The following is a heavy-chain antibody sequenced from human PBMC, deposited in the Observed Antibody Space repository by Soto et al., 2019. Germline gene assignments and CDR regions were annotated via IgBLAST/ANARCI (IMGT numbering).Heavy chain of an antibody. Sequence: EVQLLESGGGLVQPGGSLRLFCTASGFSLSTSAMAWVRQAPGRGLEWVSGNSGSGGDTHYADSVKGGFTMSRDNSKNTLYLQMNSLRAEDTAVYYCAKWEDYGSGTSLLYWGQGTLVTVSS. CDR3: AKWEDYGSGTSLLY. D-gene: IGHD3-10*01. CDR1: GFSLSTSA. V-gene: IGHV3-23*01. CDR2: NSGSGGDT. J-gene: IGHJ4*02.